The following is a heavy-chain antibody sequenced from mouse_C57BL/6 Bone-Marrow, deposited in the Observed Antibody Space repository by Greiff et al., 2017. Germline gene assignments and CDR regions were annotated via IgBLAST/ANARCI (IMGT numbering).Heavy chain of an antibody. D-gene: IGHD4-1*01. CDR3: ARSGPLGRSFDY. J-gene: IGHJ2*01. Sequence: VQLQQPGAELVKPGASVKMSCKASGYTFTSYWITWVKQRPGQGLEWIGDIYPTSGRTNYNEKFKSKAILTVDTASNTAYMQLSSLTSEDSAVFYGARSGPLGRSFDYWGQGTTLTVSS. V-gene: IGHV1-55*01. CDR2: IYPTSGRT. CDR1: GYTFTSYW.